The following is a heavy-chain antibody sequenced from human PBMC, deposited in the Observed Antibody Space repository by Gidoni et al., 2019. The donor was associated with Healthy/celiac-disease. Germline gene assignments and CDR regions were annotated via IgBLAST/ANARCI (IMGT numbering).Heavy chain of an antibody. CDR3: TRSLNLGF. CDR1: GFTFGDYA. Sequence: AASGFTFGDYAMSWVRQAPGKGLEWVGFIRSKAYGGTTEYAASVKGRFTISRDDSKSIAYLQMNSLKTEDTAVYYCTRSLNLGFWGQGTLVTVSS. V-gene: IGHV3-49*04. J-gene: IGHJ4*02. D-gene: IGHD1-7*01. CDR2: IRSKAYGGTT.